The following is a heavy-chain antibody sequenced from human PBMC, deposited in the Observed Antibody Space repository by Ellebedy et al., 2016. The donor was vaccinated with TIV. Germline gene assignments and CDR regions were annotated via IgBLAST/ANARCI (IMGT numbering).Heavy chain of an antibody. Sequence: SETLSLTXSASGGSITSSTYYWGWIRQPPGKGLEWIGSIFYSGTPYYNPSLKSRVTISVDTSKTQFSLKVSSVTAADTAVYYCASGQFDDMAVWGQGTTVTVSS. J-gene: IGHJ6*02. D-gene: IGHD3-10*01. CDR2: IFYSGTP. CDR3: ASGQFDDMAV. V-gene: IGHV4-39*01. CDR1: GGSITSSTYY.